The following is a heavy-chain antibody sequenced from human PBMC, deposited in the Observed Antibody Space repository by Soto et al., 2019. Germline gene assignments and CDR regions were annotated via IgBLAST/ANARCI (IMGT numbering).Heavy chain of an antibody. Sequence: SETLSLTCTVSGGSISSGGYYWSWIRQHPGTGLEWIGHISYSGSTYYNTSLKSRVTISVDTSKNQFSLMVSSVTAADTAVYYCARGRTLCTSCYVHYYYYGMDVWGQGTTVTVSS. CDR1: GGSISSGGYY. J-gene: IGHJ6*02. CDR3: ARGRTLCTSCYVHYYYYGMDV. CDR2: ISYSGST. V-gene: IGHV4-31*03. D-gene: IGHD2-2*01.